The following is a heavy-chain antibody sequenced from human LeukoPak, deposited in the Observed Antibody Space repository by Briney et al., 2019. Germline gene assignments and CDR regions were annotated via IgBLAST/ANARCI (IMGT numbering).Heavy chain of an antibody. Sequence: GRSLRLSCAASGITFSNYAMHWVRQAPGKGLEWVAVISYDGRNEYYAESVKGRFTISRDNSKNTLDLQMGSLRVEDTAVYYCASQNVGDGKLFDYWGQGALVTVSS. D-gene: IGHD3-16*01. J-gene: IGHJ4*02. CDR3: ASQNVGDGKLFDY. CDR1: GITFSNYA. V-gene: IGHV3-30*04. CDR2: ISYDGRNE.